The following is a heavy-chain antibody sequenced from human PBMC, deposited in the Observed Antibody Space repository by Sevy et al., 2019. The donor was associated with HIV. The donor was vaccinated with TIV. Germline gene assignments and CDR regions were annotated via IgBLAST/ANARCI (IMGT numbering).Heavy chain of an antibody. D-gene: IGHD3-10*01. V-gene: IGHV3-7*03. CDR3: ARDGGLLWFRELSYFDY. J-gene: IGHJ4*02. CDR1: EFTFSSYW. CDR2: IKQDGSGK. Sequence: GGSLRLSCAASEFTFSSYWKSWVRQAPGKGLEWVANIKQDGSGKYYVDSVKGRFTISRDNAKNSLYLQMNSLRAEDTAVYYCARDGGLLWFRELSYFDYWGQGTLVTVSS.